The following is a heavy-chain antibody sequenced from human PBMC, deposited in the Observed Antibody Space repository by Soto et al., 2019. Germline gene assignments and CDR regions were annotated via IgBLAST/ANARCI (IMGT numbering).Heavy chain of an antibody. CDR3: ARAESPGRFFEWLLGAPLAF. CDR1: GITFTTSA. CDR2: ISYDGSTK. J-gene: IGHJ4*02. Sequence: QVQLVESGGGVVQPGRSLRLSCAASGITFTTSAMHWVRQAPGKGLEWVAVISYDGSTKYYAGSVQGRFTISRDDSKNTLYMQMNGLKSEDTAVYYCARAESPGRFFEWLLGAPLAFWGQGSVVTVSS. D-gene: IGHD3-3*01. V-gene: IGHV3-30*04.